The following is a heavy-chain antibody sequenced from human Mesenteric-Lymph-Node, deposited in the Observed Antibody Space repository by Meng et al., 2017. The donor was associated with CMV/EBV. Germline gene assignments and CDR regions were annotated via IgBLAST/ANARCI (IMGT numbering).Heavy chain of an antibody. V-gene: IGHV3-21*01. CDR2: ISSRAKNK. CDR1: GFTFSSYW. Sequence: GESLKISCAASGFTFSSYWMSLVRQAPGKGLEWVSSISSRAKNKYYADSVKGRFTISRDNAKNPVYLQMNSLRAEDTAVYYCAREKERYYDIWRAIAPRYCYYGMDVWGPGTPVTVSS. CDR3: AREKERYYDIWRAIAPRYCYYGMDV. J-gene: IGHJ6*02. D-gene: IGHD3/OR15-3a*01.